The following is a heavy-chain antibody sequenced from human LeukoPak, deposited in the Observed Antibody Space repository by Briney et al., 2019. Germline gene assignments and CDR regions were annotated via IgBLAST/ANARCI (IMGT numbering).Heavy chain of an antibody. V-gene: IGHV4-39*07. CDR3: ARVGGSYFLYYYYMDV. J-gene: IGHJ6*03. Sequence: PSETLSLTCTVSSGSISTSNYYWGWVRQPPGKALEWIGNIFYSGSTYYSPSLKSRVTISLDTSRNQFSLKLSSVTAADTAVYYCARVGGSYFLYYYYMDVWGKGTTVTVSS. CDR1: SGSISTSNYY. D-gene: IGHD1-26*01. CDR2: IFYSGST.